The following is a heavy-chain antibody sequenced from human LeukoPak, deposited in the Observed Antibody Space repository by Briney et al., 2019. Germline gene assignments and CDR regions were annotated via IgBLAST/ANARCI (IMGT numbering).Heavy chain of an antibody. CDR2: IRLDGSNT. D-gene: IGHD2-2*01. J-gene: IGHJ5*02. Sequence: PGGALKLSWAGSGLIFSNHGKHWGRQAPGKGVEGVAFIRLDGSNTYYADFVKGRFTISSDNSKNMLYLQMSNLRPDDTAVYYCVQGGSCITTFCYDLGWFAPWGPGSMVTVSS. V-gene: IGHV3-30*02. CDR3: VQGGSCITTFCYDLGWFAP. CDR1: GLIFSNHG.